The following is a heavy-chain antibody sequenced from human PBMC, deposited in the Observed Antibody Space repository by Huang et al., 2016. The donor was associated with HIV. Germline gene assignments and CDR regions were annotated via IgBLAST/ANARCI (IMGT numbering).Heavy chain of an antibody. CDR1: GGSFNNFG. Sequence: QVPLVQSGAEVRKPGSSVTVSCRASGGSFNNFGINWVRQAPGQGLEWRGGIIPRFGTRNDAQRCKDRVTITADETTGVVHLEVTSLRSDDTAVYFCAKRGGAWGSPYAFDLWGPGTMVTVSS. CDR2: IIPRFGTR. D-gene: IGHD3-16*01. CDR3: AKRGGAWGSPYAFDL. J-gene: IGHJ3*01. V-gene: IGHV1-69*13.